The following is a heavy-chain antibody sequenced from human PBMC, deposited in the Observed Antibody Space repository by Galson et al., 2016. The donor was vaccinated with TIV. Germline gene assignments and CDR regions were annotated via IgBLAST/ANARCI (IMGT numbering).Heavy chain of an antibody. CDR2: INPNSGGT. CDR3: ARGRENYDILTGLS. D-gene: IGHD3-9*01. Sequence: SVKVSCKASGYTLAGSYIHWVRQAPGQGLEWMGWINPNSGGTNYAQKFQGRVTMTRDTSIVTAFMDLSRLRFDDTALYYCARGRENYDILTGLSWGQGTLVTVSS. CDR1: GYTLAGSY. J-gene: IGHJ4*02. V-gene: IGHV1-2*02.